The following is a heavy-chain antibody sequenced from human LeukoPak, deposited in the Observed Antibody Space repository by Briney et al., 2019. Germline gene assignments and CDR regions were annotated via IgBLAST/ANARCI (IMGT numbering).Heavy chain of an antibody. D-gene: IGHD3-10*01. CDR1: GYTRTELS. CDR2: FDPEDGET. Sequence: ASVKVSCKVSGYTRTELSMHWVRQAPGKGLEWMGGFDPEDGETIYAQKFQGRVTMTEDTSTDTAYMELSSLRSEDTAVYYCATEHKYMVRGALTHYWGQGTLVTVSS. V-gene: IGHV1-24*01. J-gene: IGHJ4*02. CDR3: ATEHKYMVRGALTHY.